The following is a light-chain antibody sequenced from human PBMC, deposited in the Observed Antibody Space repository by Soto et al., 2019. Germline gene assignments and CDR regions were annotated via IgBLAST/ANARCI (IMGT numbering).Light chain of an antibody. J-gene: IGLJ3*02. Sequence: QSVLTQPASVSGSPGQSITISCTGTSSDIGGYNYVSWYQQHPGKAPKLIYDVTNRPSGVSNRFSGSNSGNTASLTISGLLAEDEAYYYCSSYTSSSTWVFGGGTKLTVL. CDR1: SSDIGGYNY. V-gene: IGLV2-14*01. CDR2: DVT. CDR3: SSYTSSSTWV.